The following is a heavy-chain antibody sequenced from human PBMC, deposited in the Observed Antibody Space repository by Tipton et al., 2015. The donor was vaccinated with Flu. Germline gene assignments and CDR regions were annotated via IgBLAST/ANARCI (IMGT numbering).Heavy chain of an antibody. CDR2: IYSSGST. CDR1: GGSINSYY. CDR3: ARFSVRGESDY. D-gene: IGHD3-10*01. J-gene: IGHJ4*02. Sequence: TLSLTCTVSGGSINSYYWSWIRQPAGKGLEWIGRIYSSGSTNYNPSLKSRVTMLVDTSKNQFSLKMGSVTAADTAVYYCARFSVRGESDYWGQGTLVTVSS. V-gene: IGHV4-4*07.